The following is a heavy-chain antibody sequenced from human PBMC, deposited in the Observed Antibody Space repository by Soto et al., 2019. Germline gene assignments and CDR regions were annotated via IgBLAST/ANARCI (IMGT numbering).Heavy chain of an antibody. J-gene: IGHJ6*02. Sequence: GGSLRLSCAASGFTFSSYAMNWVRQAPGKGLEWVSAISGSGGSTYYVDSVKGRFTISRDNSRNTLYLQMNSLRAEDTAVYYCVRDDYGLDVWGQGTAVTVSS. V-gene: IGHV3-23*01. CDR1: GFTFSSYA. CDR3: VRDDYGLDV. CDR2: ISGSGGST.